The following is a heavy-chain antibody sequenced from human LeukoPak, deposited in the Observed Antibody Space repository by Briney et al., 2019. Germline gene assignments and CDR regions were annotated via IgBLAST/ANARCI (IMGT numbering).Heavy chain of an antibody. Sequence: PSETLSLTCAVSGGSISNDNWWSWVRQTPGKGLEWFGEIHHTGSTNYNPSLKSRVTISVDTSKNQFSLKLSSVTAADTAVYYCARSKTYYYDSSGYYFDYWGQGTLVTVSS. V-gene: IGHV4-4*02. CDR3: ARSKTYYYDSSGYYFDY. D-gene: IGHD3-22*01. CDR2: IHHTGST. CDR1: GGSISNDNW. J-gene: IGHJ4*02.